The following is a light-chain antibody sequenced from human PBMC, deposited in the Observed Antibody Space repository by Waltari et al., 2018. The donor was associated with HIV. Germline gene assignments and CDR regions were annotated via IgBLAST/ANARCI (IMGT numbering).Light chain of an antibody. CDR2: GAS. CDR3: QQYGGSRWT. Sequence: DIILTQSPGTLSLSPGARATLSCRASQRVSSSHLAWYQQKPGQAPSLLIYGASSRATGSPDRFSGSWSGTDFILTISGLETEDFAVYYCQQYGGSRWTFGQGTKVEIK. J-gene: IGKJ1*01. CDR1: QRVSSSH. V-gene: IGKV3-20*01.